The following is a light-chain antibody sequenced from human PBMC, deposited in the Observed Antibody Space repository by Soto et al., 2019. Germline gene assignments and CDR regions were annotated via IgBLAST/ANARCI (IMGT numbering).Light chain of an antibody. CDR1: QSIRSW. CDR3: PHYNSYSEA. Sequence: DIQMTQSPSTLSASVGDSVTITSRASQSIRSWLAWYQQPPGKAPRVXIYDASTLKNGVPSRFSGSGAGTEFTRTISSLQPDDFETYYCPHYNSYSEAFGQGTKVDIK. V-gene: IGKV1-5*01. J-gene: IGKJ1*01. CDR2: DAS.